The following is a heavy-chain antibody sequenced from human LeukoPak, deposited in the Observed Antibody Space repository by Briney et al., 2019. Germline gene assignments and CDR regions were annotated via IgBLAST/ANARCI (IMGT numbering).Heavy chain of an antibody. V-gene: IGHV3-30*02. J-gene: IGHJ3*02. D-gene: IGHD2-2*01. CDR1: GFIFSSYG. Sequence: PGGSLRLSCAASGFIFSSYGMHWVRQAPGKGLEWVAFIRYDGSNKYYADSVKGRFTISRDNSKNTLYLQMNSLRAEDTSVSYCPNENFVVVPATDAFDIWGQGTMVTVSS. CDR3: PNENFVVVPATDAFDI. CDR2: IRYDGSNK.